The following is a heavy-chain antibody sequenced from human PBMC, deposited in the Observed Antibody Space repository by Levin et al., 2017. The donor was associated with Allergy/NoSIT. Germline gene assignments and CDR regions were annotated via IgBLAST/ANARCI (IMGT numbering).Heavy chain of an antibody. CDR1: GFTFSSYW. J-gene: IGHJ3*02. CDR2: IKQDGTEM. CDR3: ARNWRSAFDI. D-gene: IGHD2-8*02. Sequence: LSLTCAASGFTFSSYWMSWVRQAPGKGLEWVANIKQDGTEMYYVDSVKGRFTISKDNPKNSVYLQMSSLRAEDTAVYYCARNWRSAFDIWGQGTVVTVSS. V-gene: IGHV3-7*04.